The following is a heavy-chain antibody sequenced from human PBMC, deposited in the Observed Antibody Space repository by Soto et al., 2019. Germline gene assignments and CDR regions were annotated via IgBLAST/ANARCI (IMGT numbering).Heavy chain of an antibody. CDR3: AKSSGYCSGGSCYTYYYYMDV. CDR2: ISGSAIST. CDR1: GFTFSNYA. D-gene: IGHD2-15*01. Sequence: PGGSLRLSCAVSGFTFSNYAMSWVRQAPGKGLEWVSAISGSAISTYYADSVKGRFTISRDNSKNTLYLQMNSLRAEDTAVYYCAKSSGYCSGGSCYTYYYYMDVWGKGTTVTVSS. J-gene: IGHJ6*03. V-gene: IGHV3-23*01.